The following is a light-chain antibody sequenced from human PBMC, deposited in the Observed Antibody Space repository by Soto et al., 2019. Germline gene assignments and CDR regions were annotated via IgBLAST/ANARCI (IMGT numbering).Light chain of an antibody. Sequence: EIVLTQSPGTLSLSPGERATLSCRASQSVSSSYLAWYQQEPSQAPRLLIHGASSRATGIPDRFSGSGSGTDFTLTISRLEPEDFAVYYCQQYGSSRGYTFGQGTKLEIK. CDR2: GAS. CDR3: QQYGSSRGYT. J-gene: IGKJ2*01. V-gene: IGKV3-20*01. CDR1: QSVSSSY.